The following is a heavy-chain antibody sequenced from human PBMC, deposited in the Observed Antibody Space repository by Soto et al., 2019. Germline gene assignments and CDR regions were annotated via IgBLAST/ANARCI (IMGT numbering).Heavy chain of an antibody. D-gene: IGHD6-19*01. CDR3: AKGKTSGWYYFDY. CDR2: ISASGRDT. J-gene: IGHJ4*02. Sequence: PGGSLRLSWVASGFTFSNYAMSWVRQAPGKGLEWVSGISASGRDTYYADSVKDRFTISRDSFKNTLYLQMKSLRAEDTGTYYCAKGKTSGWYYFDYWGKGALVTVSS. CDR1: GFTFSNYA. V-gene: IGHV3-23*01.